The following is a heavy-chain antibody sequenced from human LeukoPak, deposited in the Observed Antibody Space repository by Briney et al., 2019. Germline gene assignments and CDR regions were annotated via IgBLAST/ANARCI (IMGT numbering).Heavy chain of an antibody. J-gene: IGHJ4*02. CDR1: GGSISSGGYY. D-gene: IGHD6-6*01. CDR2: IYYGGST. V-gene: IGHV4-31*03. Sequence: SETLSLTCTVSGGSISSGGYYWSWTRQHPGKGLEWIGYIYYGGSTYYNPSLKSRVTISVDTSKNQFSLKLSSVTAADTAVYYCARAKRIAADFDYWGQGTLVTVSS. CDR3: ARAKRIAADFDY.